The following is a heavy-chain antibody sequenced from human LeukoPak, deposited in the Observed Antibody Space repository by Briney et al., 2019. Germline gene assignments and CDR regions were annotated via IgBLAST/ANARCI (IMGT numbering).Heavy chain of an antibody. CDR3: AKDLGGYGSGSPDWFDP. D-gene: IGHD3-10*01. Sequence: GGSLRLSCAASGFTFSSYAMSWVRQAPGKGLEWVSGISGSGDSTYSADSVKGRFTISRDNSKNTLYLQMNSLRAEDTAVYYCAKDLGGYGSGSPDWFDPWGQGTLVTVSS. J-gene: IGHJ5*02. V-gene: IGHV3-23*01. CDR1: GFTFSSYA. CDR2: ISGSGDST.